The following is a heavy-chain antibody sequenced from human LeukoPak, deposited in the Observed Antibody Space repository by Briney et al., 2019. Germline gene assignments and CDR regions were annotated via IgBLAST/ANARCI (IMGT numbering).Heavy chain of an antibody. CDR3: ARHRPAAFAAFDI. D-gene: IGHD2-2*01. CDR1: GYTFTSYD. Sequence: ASVKVSCKASGYTFTSYDINWVRQATGQGLEWMGWMNPNSGSTGYAQKFQGRVTMTRNTSISTAYMELSSLRSEDTAVYYCARHRPAAFAAFDIWGQGTMVTVSS. J-gene: IGHJ3*02. CDR2: MNPNSGST. V-gene: IGHV1-8*01.